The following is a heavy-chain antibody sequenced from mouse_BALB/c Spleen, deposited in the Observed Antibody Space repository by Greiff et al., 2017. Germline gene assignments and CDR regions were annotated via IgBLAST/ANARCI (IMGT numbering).Heavy chain of an antibody. D-gene: IGHD1-1*01. Sequence: VQLQQSGAELAKPGASVKMSCKASGYTFTSYWMHWVKQRPGQGLEWIGYINPSTGYTEYNQKFKDKATLTADKSSSTAYMQLSSLTSEDSAVYYCARRGIITTVVAPFDYWGQGTTLTVSS. CDR2: INPSTGYT. CDR1: GYTFTSYW. J-gene: IGHJ2*01. V-gene: IGHV1-7*01. CDR3: ARRGIITTVVAPFDY.